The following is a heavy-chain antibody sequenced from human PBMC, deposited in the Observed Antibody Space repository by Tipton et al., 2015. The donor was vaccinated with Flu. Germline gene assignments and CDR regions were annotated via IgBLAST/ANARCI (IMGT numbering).Heavy chain of an antibody. CDR2: VNHSGST. Sequence: TLSLTCVVYGGSFSGDYCSWIRQPPGKGLEWIGEVNHSGSTNYTPSLKSRVTMSLDTTKNQFSLKLSSVTAADTAVYFCAREAQMGGSESYLKSYGMDVWGQGTTVTVSS. V-gene: IGHV4-34*01. D-gene: IGHD3-10*01. CDR1: GGSFSGDY. J-gene: IGHJ6*02. CDR3: AREAQMGGSESYLKSYGMDV.